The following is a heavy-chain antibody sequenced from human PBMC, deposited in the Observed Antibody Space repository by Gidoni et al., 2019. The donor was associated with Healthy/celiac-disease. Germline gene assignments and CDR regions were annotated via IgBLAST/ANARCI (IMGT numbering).Heavy chain of an antibody. CDR3: ARATVTTPFDY. J-gene: IGHJ4*02. CDR2: ISYYGSNK. Sequence: QVQLVASGGGVVQPGRSLRLSCAASGFTFSSYAMHWVRQAPGKGLEWVAVISYYGSNKYYADSVKGRFTISRDNSKNTLYLQMDSLRAEDPAVYYCARATVTTPFDYWGQGTLVTVSS. CDR1: GFTFSSYA. V-gene: IGHV3-30-3*01. D-gene: IGHD4-4*01.